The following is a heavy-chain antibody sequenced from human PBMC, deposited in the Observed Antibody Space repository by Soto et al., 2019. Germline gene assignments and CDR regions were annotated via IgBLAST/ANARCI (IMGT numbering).Heavy chain of an antibody. J-gene: IGHJ6*02. Sequence: ASVKVSCKASGGTFSSYAISWVRQAPGQGLEWMGGIIPIFGTANYAQKFQGRVTITADESTSTAYMELSSLRSEDTAVYYCARTGIVVVPAAQGSYYYYYGMDVWGQGTTVTVSS. CDR1: GGTFSSYA. CDR2: IIPIFGTA. V-gene: IGHV1-69*13. CDR3: ARTGIVVVPAAQGSYYYYYGMDV. D-gene: IGHD2-2*01.